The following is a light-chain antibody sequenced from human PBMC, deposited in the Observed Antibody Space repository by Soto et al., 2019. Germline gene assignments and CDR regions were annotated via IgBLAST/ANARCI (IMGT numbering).Light chain of an antibody. J-gene: IGLJ3*02. CDR1: SSDVGGYNY. CDR3: SSYTSSSTRV. V-gene: IGLV2-14*01. CDR2: EVS. Sequence: QSALTQPASVSGSPGQSITISCTGTSSDVGGYNYVSWYQQHPGKAPKLMIYEVSNRPSGVSNRFSGSKSGNTGSLTISGLQAEEEADYYCSSYTSSSTRVFGGGTKVTVL.